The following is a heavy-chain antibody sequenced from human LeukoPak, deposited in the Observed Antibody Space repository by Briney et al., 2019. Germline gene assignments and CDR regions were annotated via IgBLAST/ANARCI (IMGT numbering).Heavy chain of an antibody. V-gene: IGHV4-4*02. Sequence: PSGSLSLTCAVSGDSISSANWWSWVRQPPGKGLEWIGEIYHSGSTNYNPSLKSRVTISVGKSKNQFSLKLTSVTAADTAVYYCARTAGYSRSWYYLDYWGQGALVTVSS. J-gene: IGHJ4*02. CDR3: ARTAGYSRSWYYLDY. CDR1: GDSISSANW. D-gene: IGHD6-13*01. CDR2: IYHSGST.